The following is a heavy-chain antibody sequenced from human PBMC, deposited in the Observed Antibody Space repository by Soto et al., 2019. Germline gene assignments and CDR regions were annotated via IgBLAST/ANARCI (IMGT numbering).Heavy chain of an antibody. V-gene: IGHV3-30*18. Sequence: QVQLVESGGGVVQPGRCLRLSCSASGFIFGTYGMDWVRQAPGKGLEWVALISYDGNKEFYADSVKGRFTISRDNSRNTLYLHMNSLKPEDTAMYYCAKETATSVDYYYFYGLDVWGPGTTVSVSS. CDR3: AKETATSVDYYYFYGLDV. J-gene: IGHJ6*02. CDR1: GFIFGTYG. CDR2: ISYDGNKE. D-gene: IGHD1-1*01.